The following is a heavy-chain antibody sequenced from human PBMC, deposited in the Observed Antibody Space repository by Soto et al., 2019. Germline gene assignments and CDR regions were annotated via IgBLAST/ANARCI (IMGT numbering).Heavy chain of an antibody. J-gene: IGHJ4*02. CDR1: GGSISSDY. D-gene: IGHD6-13*01. V-gene: IGHV4-59*01. Sequence: SETLSLTCTVSGGSISSDYWSWIRQPPGKELEWIGHIYYSGSTNYNPSLKSRVTISVDTSKNQFSLKVTSVTAADTAVYYCARAGGYSSTWPNDYWGQGTLVTVSS. CDR3: ARAGGYSSTWPNDY. CDR2: IYYSGST.